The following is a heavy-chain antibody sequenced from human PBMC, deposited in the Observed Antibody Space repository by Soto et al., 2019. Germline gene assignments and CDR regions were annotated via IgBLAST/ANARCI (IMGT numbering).Heavy chain of an antibody. CDR3: AKDIYSSSSGQDY. CDR2: ISWNGGNI. J-gene: IGHJ4*02. CDR1: GFTFDDYA. V-gene: IGHV3-9*01. Sequence: EVQLVESGGGLVQPGRSLRLSCAASGFTFDDYAMHWVRQAPGKGLEWVSGISWNGGNIGYADSVKGRFTISRDNAKNSLFLQMNCLRADDTALYFCAKDIYSSSSGQDYWGQGTPVTVSS. D-gene: IGHD6-6*01.